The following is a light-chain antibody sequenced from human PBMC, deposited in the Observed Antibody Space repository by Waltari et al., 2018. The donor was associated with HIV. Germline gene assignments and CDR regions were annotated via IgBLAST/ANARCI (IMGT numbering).Light chain of an antibody. J-gene: IGLJ2*01. CDR2: DNN. CDR1: SSNMGNNF. Sequence: QSVLTQPPSVSAAPGQKVTFSCSGSSSNMGNNFVSWYQKLPRTAPKLLIYDNNKRPSGIPDRFSGSKSGTSATLVITGLQTGDEADYYCEAWDSSVSAVVFGGGTKLTVL. V-gene: IGLV1-51*01. CDR3: EAWDSSVSAVV.